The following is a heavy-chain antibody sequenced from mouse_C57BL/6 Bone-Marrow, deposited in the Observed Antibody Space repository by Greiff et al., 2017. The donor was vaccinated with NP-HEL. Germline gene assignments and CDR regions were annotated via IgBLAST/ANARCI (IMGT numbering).Heavy chain of an antibody. V-gene: IGHV1-81*01. Sequence: QVQLQQSGAELARPGASVKLSCKASGYTFTSYGISWVKQRTGQGLEWIGEIFPRSGNTYYNEKFKGKATLTADKSSSTAYMELRSLTSEDSAVYFCARDYGSSYVAWFAYWGQGTLVTVSA. CDR2: IFPRSGNT. D-gene: IGHD1-1*01. CDR1: GYTFTSYG. J-gene: IGHJ3*01. CDR3: ARDYGSSYVAWFAY.